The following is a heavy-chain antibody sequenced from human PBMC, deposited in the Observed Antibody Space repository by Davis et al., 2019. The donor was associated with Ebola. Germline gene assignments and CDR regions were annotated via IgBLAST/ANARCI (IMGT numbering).Heavy chain of an antibody. CDR3: ARGGDQHQLLTVAFDS. CDR2: IFFAGDNK. J-gene: IGHJ4*02. Sequence: PGGSLRLSCAASGFTFSSYSMHWVRQAPGKGLEWVAVIFFAGDNKYYLESVKGRFTVSRDNSKNTLYLQLNSLRDEDTAVYYCARGGDQHQLLTVAFDSWGQGTLVTVSS. D-gene: IGHD1-1*01. V-gene: IGHV3-30-3*01. CDR1: GFTFSSYS.